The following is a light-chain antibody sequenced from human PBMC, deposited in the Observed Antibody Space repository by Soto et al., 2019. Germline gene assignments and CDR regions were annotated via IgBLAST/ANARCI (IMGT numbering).Light chain of an antibody. Sequence: EIVLTQSPGTLSLSPGQRATLSCRTSQRLSASDIAWYQQKPGQAPRFLMFGVSTRVAGIPDRFSGSGSGSDFTLTISRLEPEDFAVYHCQQYGSSPLITFGQGTRLEMK. CDR2: GVS. J-gene: IGKJ5*01. CDR1: QRLSASD. CDR3: QQYGSSPLIT. V-gene: IGKV3-20*01.